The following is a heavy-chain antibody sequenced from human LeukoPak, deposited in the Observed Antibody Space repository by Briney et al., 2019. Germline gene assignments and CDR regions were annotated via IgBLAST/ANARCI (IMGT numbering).Heavy chain of an antibody. V-gene: IGHV3-43*01. CDR3: ASEGGYKGPFDY. Sequence: GWSLRLSCAASGFVFDDYSMHWVRQTPGKGLEWISAINWDGSSTYYAESLKDRFTISRDNGDSTLYLQMNNLRTDDTALYYCASEGGYKGPFDYWGRGTLFTVSS. CDR1: GFVFDDYS. D-gene: IGHD3-22*01. J-gene: IGHJ4*02. CDR2: INWDGSST.